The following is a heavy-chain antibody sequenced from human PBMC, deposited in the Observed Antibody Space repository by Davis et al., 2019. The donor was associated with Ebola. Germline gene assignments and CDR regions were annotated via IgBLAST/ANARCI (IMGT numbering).Heavy chain of an antibody. D-gene: IGHD3-22*01. Sequence: PSETLSLTCTVSGGSISSYYWSWIRQPAGKGLEWIGRIYTSGSTNYNPSLMSRVTMSVDTSKNHFSLKLSSVTAADTAVYYCARNYDSSGYYRFDYWGQGTLVTVSS. J-gene: IGHJ4*02. CDR2: IYTSGST. CDR1: GGSISSYY. V-gene: IGHV4-4*07. CDR3: ARNYDSSGYYRFDY.